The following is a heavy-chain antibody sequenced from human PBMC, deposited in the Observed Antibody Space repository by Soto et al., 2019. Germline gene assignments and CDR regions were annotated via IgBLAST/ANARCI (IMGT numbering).Heavy chain of an antibody. CDR3: AKDYDFWSGYCDY. J-gene: IGHJ4*02. CDR1: GFTFSSYG. CDR2: ISYDGSNK. D-gene: IGHD3-3*01. Sequence: GGSLRLSCAASGFTFSSYGMHWVRQAPGKGLEWVAVISYDGSNKYYADSVKGRFTISRDNSKNTLYLQMNSLRAEDTAVYYCAKDYDFWSGYCDYWGQGTLVTVSS. V-gene: IGHV3-30*18.